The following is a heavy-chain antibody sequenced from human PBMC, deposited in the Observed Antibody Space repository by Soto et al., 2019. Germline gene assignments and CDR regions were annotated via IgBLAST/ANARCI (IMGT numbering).Heavy chain of an antibody. J-gene: IGHJ4*02. V-gene: IGHV4-34*01. Sequence: SETLSLTCAVYGGSFSGYYWSWIRQPPGKGLEWIGEINHSGSTNYNPSLKSRVTISVDTSKNQFSLKLSPVTAADTAVYYCARGATYFLRVRYCSSTSCYPPAVCSGGSCATYYFDYWGQGTLVTVSS. CDR3: ARGATYFLRVRYCSSTSCYPPAVCSGGSCATYYFDY. D-gene: IGHD2-2*01. CDR2: INHSGST. CDR1: GGSFSGYY.